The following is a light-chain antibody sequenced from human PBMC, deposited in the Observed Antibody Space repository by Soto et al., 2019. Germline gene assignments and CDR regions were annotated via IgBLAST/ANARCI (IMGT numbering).Light chain of an antibody. CDR3: QQSDKSIPLT. Sequence: EIVLTQSPGTLSLSPGERATLSCRASQSVSSNYLAWYQQKPGQAPKLIIYGASSRATGIPDRFSGSGSGTELILNISRLEPEDFAMYSCQQSDKSIPLTFGGGTKLEI. CDR2: GAS. V-gene: IGKV3-20*01. J-gene: IGKJ4*01. CDR1: QSVSSNY.